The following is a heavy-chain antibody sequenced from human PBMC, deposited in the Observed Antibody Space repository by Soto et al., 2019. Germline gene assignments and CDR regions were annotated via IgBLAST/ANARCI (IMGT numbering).Heavy chain of an antibody. V-gene: IGHV3-64*04. CDR1: GFTFSSYA. CDR2: ISTNGGST. Sequence: GGSLRLSCSASGFTFSSYAMHWVRQAPGKGLEYVSSISTNGGSTHYADSVKGRFTISRDNSKNTLYLQMSSLRAEDTAVYYCAKGFSYSVIDYWGQGTLVTVSS. CDR3: AKGFSYSVIDY. D-gene: IGHD5-18*01. J-gene: IGHJ4*02.